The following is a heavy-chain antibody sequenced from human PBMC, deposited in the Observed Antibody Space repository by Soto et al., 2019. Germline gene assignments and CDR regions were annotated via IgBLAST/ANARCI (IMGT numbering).Heavy chain of an antibody. Sequence: QVQLVESGGGMVQTGRSLRLSWAASGFTFSTYAMHWVRQAPGKGLEWVAVISYDGTNKYYADSVRGRFTISRDTSKNTLFLQMNSLRAEDTAVYYCAKDGGGYNYGYVMLDKYYYGMDVWGQGTTVTVSS. CDR1: GFTFSTYA. CDR2: ISYDGTNK. CDR3: AKDGGGYNYGYVMLDKYYYGMDV. D-gene: IGHD5-18*01. V-gene: IGHV3-30-3*01. J-gene: IGHJ6*02.